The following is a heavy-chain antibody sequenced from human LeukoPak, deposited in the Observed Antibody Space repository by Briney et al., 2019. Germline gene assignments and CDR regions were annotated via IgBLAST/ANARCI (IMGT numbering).Heavy chain of an antibody. CDR2: IYYSGST. V-gene: IGHV4-61*01. J-gene: IGHJ4*02. CDR1: GGSVSSGSYY. D-gene: IGHD3-22*01. Sequence: SETLSLTCTVSGGSVSSGSYYWSWIRQPPGKGLEWIGYIYYSGSTNYNPSLKSRVTISVDTSKNQFSLKLSSVTAADTAVYYRARSPPYYYDSSGYSFDYWGQGTLVTVSS. CDR3: ARSPPYYYDSSGYSFDY.